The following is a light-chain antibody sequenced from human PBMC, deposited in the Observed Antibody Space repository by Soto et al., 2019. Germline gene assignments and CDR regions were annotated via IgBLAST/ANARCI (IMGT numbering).Light chain of an antibody. CDR1: KSVSSY. CDR3: QQRSDWLWT. V-gene: IGKV3-11*01. J-gene: IGKJ1*01. CDR2: DAS. Sequence: EMVLMQFPATLALARGARATLSCRASKSVSSYLAWYQQKPGQARRLLIYDASNRATGIPARFSGSGSGTDFTLPISCREPEDFAVYYCQQRSDWLWTVGQGTKVDIK.